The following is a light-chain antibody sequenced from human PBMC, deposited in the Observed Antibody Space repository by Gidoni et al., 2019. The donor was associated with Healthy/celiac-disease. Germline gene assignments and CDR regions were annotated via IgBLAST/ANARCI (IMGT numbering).Light chain of an antibody. J-gene: IGKJ3*01. CDR2: AAS. CDR3: QQSYSTPFT. Sequence: IQIPQSPSSLSASVGDRVTITCRASQSISSYLNWYQQKPGNAPKLLIYAASSLQSGVPSRFSGSGSGTDFTLTISSLQPEDFATYYCQQSYSTPFTFGPGTKVDIK. V-gene: IGKV1-39*01. CDR1: QSISSY.